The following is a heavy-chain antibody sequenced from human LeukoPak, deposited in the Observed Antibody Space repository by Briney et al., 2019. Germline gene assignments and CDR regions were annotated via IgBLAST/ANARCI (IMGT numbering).Heavy chain of an antibody. CDR3: ARVASSTWDEGHFEWFDS. D-gene: IGHD6-13*01. Sequence: ASVKVSCKASGYTFTGRYMHWVRQAPGQGLEWMGWINPNSGGTNYAQKFQGRVTMTRDTSISTAYMELSRLRSDDTAVYYCARVASSTWDEGHFEWFDSWGQGTLVTVSS. V-gene: IGHV1-2*02. CDR1: GYTFTGRY. CDR2: INPNSGGT. J-gene: IGHJ5*01.